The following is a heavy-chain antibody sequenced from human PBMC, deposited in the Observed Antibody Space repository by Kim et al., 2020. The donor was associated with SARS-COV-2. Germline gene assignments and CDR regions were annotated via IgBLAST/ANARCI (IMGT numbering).Heavy chain of an antibody. Sequence: ASVKVSCKASGYTFTGYYMHWVRQAPGQGLEWMGRINPNSGGTNYAQKSQGRVTMTRDTSISTAYMELSRLRSDDTAVYYCARGGSGSYYDGDYYGMDVWGQGTTVTVSS. V-gene: IGHV1-2*06. J-gene: IGHJ6*02. D-gene: IGHD3-10*01. CDR2: INPNSGGT. CDR1: GYTFTGYY. CDR3: ARGGSGSYYDGDYYGMDV.